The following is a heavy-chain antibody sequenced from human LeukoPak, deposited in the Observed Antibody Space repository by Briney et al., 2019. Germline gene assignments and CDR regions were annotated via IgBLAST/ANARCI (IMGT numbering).Heavy chain of an antibody. V-gene: IGHV4-59*01. CDR2: IYYSGST. CDR1: GGSISSYY. J-gene: IGHJ4*02. D-gene: IGHD3-3*01. Sequence: SETLSLTCTVSGGSISSYYCSWIRQPPGQELEWIGYIYYSGSTTYNPSLKSRVTISVDTSKNQFSLRLSSVTAADTAVYYCAREVWSGYYVSYYFDYWGQGTLVTVAS. CDR3: AREVWSGYYVSYYFDY.